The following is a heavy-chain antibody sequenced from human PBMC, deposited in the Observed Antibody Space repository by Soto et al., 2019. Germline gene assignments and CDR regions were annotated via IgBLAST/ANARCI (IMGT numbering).Heavy chain of an antibody. CDR2: IYYSGST. Sequence: QLQLQESGPGLVKPSETLSLTCTVSGGSISSSSYYWGWIRQPPGKGLEWIGGIYYSGSTYYNPSLKSRVPLSVDTSKNQFSLKLSSVTAADTAVYYCARHPKPHAFDIWGQGTMVTVSS. CDR3: ARHPKPHAFDI. CDR1: GGSISSSSYY. V-gene: IGHV4-39*01. J-gene: IGHJ3*02.